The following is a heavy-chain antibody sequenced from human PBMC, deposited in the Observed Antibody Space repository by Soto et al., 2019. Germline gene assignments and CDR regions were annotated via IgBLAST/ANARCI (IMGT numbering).Heavy chain of an antibody. CDR1: GFTFSIYA. D-gene: IGHD6-19*01. V-gene: IGHV3-30*18. Sequence: QVHLVESGGGVVQPGRSLRVSCAASGFTFSIYAMHWVRQAPGTGLEWLAVISYDGTKTYYADSVKGRFTISRDNSKNPVYLKIKSLRDEDTAVYYCAKAPGPSRQWLIDPFDDWGQGTVVTVSP. J-gene: IGHJ4*02. CDR3: AKAPGPSRQWLIDPFDD. CDR2: ISYDGTKT.